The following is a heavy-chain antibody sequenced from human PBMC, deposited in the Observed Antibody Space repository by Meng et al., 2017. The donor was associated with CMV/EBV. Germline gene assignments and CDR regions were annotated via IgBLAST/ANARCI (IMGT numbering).Heavy chain of an antibody. J-gene: IGHJ4*02. V-gene: IGHV3-48*03. D-gene: IGHD1/OR15-1a*01. CDR1: GFTFSSYE. CDR2: ISNTGSTF. CDR3: ARWEQGVRPSNDY. Sequence: GGSLKISCAGSGFTFSSYEMSWVRQAPGKGLEWVSYISNTGSTFYYADSVKGRFTISRDNAKNSLYLQMNSLRAEDTAVYYCARWEQGVRPSNDYWGQGTLVTVSS.